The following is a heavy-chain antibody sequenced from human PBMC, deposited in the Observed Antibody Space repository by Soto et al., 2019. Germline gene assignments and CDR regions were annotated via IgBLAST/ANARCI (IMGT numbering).Heavy chain of an antibody. D-gene: IGHD1-1*01. CDR2: IIPIFGTR. Sequence: QVQLVQSGAEVKKPGSSVKVSCKASGGTFRTNAISWVRQAPGQGLEWMGGIIPIFGTRNYAQKFQGRATINADESTSTAYMKLSSLRSEDTAVYYCARDSRTGTTELGVYYYYEMDVWGQGTTVTVSS. CDR1: GGTFRTNA. J-gene: IGHJ6*02. V-gene: IGHV1-69*01. CDR3: ARDSRTGTTELGVYYYYEMDV.